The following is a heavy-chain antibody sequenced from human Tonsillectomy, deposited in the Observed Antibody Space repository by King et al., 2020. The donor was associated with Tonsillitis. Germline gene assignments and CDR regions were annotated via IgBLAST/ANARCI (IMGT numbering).Heavy chain of an antibody. CDR1: GFTFSSYW. CDR3: ARAYYDFWSGYSREFDY. CDR2: INSDGSST. J-gene: IGHJ4*02. Sequence: VQLVESGGGLVQPGGSLRLSCAASGFTFSSYWMHWVRQAPGKGLVWVSRINSDGSSTSYADSVKGRFTISRDNAKNTLYLQVNSLRAEDTAVYYCARAYYDFWSGYSREFDYWGQGTLVTVSS. D-gene: IGHD3-3*01. V-gene: IGHV3-74*01.